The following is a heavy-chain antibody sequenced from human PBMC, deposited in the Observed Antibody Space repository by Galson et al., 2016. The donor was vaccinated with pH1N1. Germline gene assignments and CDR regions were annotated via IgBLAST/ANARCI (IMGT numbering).Heavy chain of an antibody. J-gene: IGHJ3*02. CDR1: GYSFTSQW. CDR3: ARQYDFGDYRGNAFDI. CDR2: VNPGGSTI. Sequence: QSGAEVKKPGESLKISCKASGYSFTSQWIAWVRQVPGKGLEWVGVVNPGGSTIRYSPPFQGQVTISSDKSISPAYLEWISLRASDTAMYYCARQYDFGDYRGNAFDIWGQGTVVIVSS. D-gene: IGHD4-17*01. V-gene: IGHV5-51*03.